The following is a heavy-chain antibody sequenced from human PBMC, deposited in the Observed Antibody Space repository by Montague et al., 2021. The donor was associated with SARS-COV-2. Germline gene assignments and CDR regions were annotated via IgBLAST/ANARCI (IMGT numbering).Heavy chain of an antibody. Sequence: SLRLSCAASGFTFSTNHMTWVRQAPGKGLEWVAVLYLGETTYYADSVKGRFTVSRDNSKNSVYLQMNNLRAEDTAVYYCARERRGSFYFDYWGQGTLVTVSS. CDR1: GFTFSTNH. V-gene: IGHV3-53*01. J-gene: IGHJ4*02. CDR3: ARERRGSFYFDY. D-gene: IGHD3-10*01. CDR2: LYLGETT.